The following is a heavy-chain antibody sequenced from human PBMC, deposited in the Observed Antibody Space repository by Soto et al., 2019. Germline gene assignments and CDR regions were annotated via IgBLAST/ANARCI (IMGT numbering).Heavy chain of an antibody. CDR3: AREQYNWKL. J-gene: IGHJ4*02. D-gene: IGHD1-20*01. Sequence: QVQLQESGPGLVKPSETLSLTCTVSGVSITPYYCTWIRHPPGKGLEWIGYVYHTGNTYYNPSLKSRVTISLDTSKNQVSLRLKSVTAADTAVYYCAREQYNWKLWGQGTLVTVSS. CDR2: VYHTGNT. CDR1: GVSITPYY. V-gene: IGHV4-59*01.